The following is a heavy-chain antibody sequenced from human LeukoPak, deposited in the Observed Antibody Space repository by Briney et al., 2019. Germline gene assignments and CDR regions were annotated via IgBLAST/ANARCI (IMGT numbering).Heavy chain of an antibody. CDR1: GFNFSVSA. D-gene: IGHD2-2*01. J-gene: IGHJ5*02. V-gene: IGHV3-23*01. Sequence: GGSLRLSCSGSGFNFSVSAMSWVRQAPGKGLAWVSGITASGGETSYADSARGRFTISRDNSKDIVYLDMKSLRVDDTAMYYCARLKGQGLRYVPATWGQGALVTVSS. CDR2: ITASGGET. CDR3: ARLKGQGLRYVPAT.